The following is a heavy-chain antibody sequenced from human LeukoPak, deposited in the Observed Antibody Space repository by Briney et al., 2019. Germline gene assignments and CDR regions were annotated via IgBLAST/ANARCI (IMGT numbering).Heavy chain of an antibody. CDR3: AIWSGYQDAFDI. D-gene: IGHD3-3*01. CDR2: FDPEDGET. Sequence: ASVKVSCKVSGYTLTELSMHWVRQAPGKGLEWTGGFDPEDGETIYAQKFQGRVTMTVDTSTDTAYMELSSLRSEDTAVYYCAIWSGYQDAFDIWGQGTMVTVSS. J-gene: IGHJ3*02. V-gene: IGHV1-24*01. CDR1: GYTLTELS.